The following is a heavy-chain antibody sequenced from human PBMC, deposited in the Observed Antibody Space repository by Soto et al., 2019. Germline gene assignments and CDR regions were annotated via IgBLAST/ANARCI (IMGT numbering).Heavy chain of an antibody. CDR2: ISSSGSTI. D-gene: IGHD3-22*01. V-gene: IGHV3-11*01. J-gene: IGHJ4*02. Sequence: PGGSLRLSCAASGFTFSDYYMSWIRQAPGKGLEWVSYISSSGSTIYYADSVKGRFTISRDNAKNSLYLQMNSLRAEDTAVYYCARGPSPYYDSSGYYPDLDYWGQGTMVTVYS. CDR3: ARGPSPYYDSSGYYPDLDY. CDR1: GFTFSDYY.